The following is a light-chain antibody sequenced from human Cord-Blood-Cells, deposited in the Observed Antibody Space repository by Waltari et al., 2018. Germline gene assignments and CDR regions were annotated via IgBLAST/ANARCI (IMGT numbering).Light chain of an antibody. V-gene: IGLV1-47*01. CDR2: RNN. Sequence: QSVLTQPPSASGTPGQRVTISCSGSSSNIGSNYVYWYQQLPGTAPNLLSYRNNQRPSGVPDRFSGSKSGTSASLAISGLRSEDEADYYCAAWDDSLSGPGVFGGGTKLTVL. CDR3: AAWDDSLSGPGV. J-gene: IGLJ3*02. CDR1: SSNIGSNY.